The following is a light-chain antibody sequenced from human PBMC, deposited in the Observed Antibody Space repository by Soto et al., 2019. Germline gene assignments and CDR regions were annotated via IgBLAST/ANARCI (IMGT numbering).Light chain of an antibody. CDR3: QQYGSSPPRT. J-gene: IGKJ1*01. V-gene: IGKV3-20*01. CDR2: GAS. CDR1: QSVSNDF. Sequence: EIVLTQSPGILSLSPGERATLSCRASQSVSNDFLAWYQQKPGQAPRLLIYGASTRATDVPDRFSGSGSGADFTLTISRLEPEDFAVYYCQQYGSSPPRTFGQGTKGE.